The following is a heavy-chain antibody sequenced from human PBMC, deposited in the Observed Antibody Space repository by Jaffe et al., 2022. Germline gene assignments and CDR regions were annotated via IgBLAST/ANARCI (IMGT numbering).Heavy chain of an antibody. V-gene: IGHV3-48*01. CDR1: GFTFDTYN. Sequence: DVQLVESGGGLVQPGGSLRLSCAASGFTFDTYNMNWVRQAPGKGLEWVSYIDTGGSSIYYADSVKGRFTVSRDNAKNSLYLQMSSLRAEDTAVYYCARDDYDGSVSCPWGQGTPVTVSS. D-gene: IGHD3-22*01. CDR3: ARDDYDGSVSCP. CDR2: IDTGGSSI. J-gene: IGHJ5*02.